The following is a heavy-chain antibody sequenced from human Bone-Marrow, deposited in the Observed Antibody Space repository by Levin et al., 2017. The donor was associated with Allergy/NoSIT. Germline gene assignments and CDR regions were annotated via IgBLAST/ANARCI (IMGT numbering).Heavy chain of an antibody. Sequence: ASETLSLTCAVSGGSISSGSYPWSWIRQPPGKGLECIGYIYHTGTTYYNPSLKSRVTISVDRSKNQFSLKLSSVTAADTAVYYCARSGNYGDYEPYFDYWGQGALVTVSS. CDR3: ARSGNYGDYEPYFDY. D-gene: IGHD4-17*01. V-gene: IGHV4-30-2*01. J-gene: IGHJ4*02. CDR1: GGSISSGSYP. CDR2: IYHTGTT.